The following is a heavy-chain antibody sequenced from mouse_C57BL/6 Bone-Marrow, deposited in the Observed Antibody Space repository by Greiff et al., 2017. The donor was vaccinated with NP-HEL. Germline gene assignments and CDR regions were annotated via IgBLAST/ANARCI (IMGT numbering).Heavy chain of an antibody. Sequence: QVQLQQSGPELVKPGASVKISCKASGYAFSSSWMNWVKQRPGKGLEWIGRIYPGDGDTNYNGKFKGKATLTADKSSSTAYMQLSSLTSEDSAVYFCARFGYFDYWGQGTTLTVSS. CDR3: ARFGYFDY. CDR2: IYPGDGDT. J-gene: IGHJ2*01. V-gene: IGHV1-82*01. CDR1: GYAFSSSW.